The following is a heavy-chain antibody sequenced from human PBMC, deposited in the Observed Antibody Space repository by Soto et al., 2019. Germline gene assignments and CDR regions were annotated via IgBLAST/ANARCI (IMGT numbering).Heavy chain of an antibody. V-gene: IGHV3-23*01. Sequence: LRLSCAASGFICSSYDMSWVRQAPGKGLEWVSTILVDGRTFYVDSVKGRFTISRDSSQNTVYLQMNSLTAGDTALYYCAKATATGGGASDICGQGTMLTVSS. J-gene: IGHJ3*02. CDR2: ILVDGRT. CDR3: AKATATGGGASDI. D-gene: IGHD2-8*02. CDR1: GFICSSYD.